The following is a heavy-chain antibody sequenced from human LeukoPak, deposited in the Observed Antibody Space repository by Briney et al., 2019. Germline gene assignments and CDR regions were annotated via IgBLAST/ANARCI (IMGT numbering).Heavy chain of an antibody. CDR3: ASAGGLTIPPFDY. D-gene: IGHD2-21*01. J-gene: IGHJ4*02. V-gene: IGHV3-30*03. Sequence: PGKSLRLSCAASGFTFTTYGMHWVRQAPGKGLEWVAVISYDGSNKYYADSVKGRFTISRDNSKNTLYLQMNSLRAEDTAVYYCASAGGLTIPPFDYWGQGTLVTVSS. CDR1: GFTFTTYG. CDR2: ISYDGSNK.